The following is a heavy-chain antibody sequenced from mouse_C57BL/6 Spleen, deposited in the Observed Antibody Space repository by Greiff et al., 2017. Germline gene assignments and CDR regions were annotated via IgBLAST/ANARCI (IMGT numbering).Heavy chain of an antibody. CDR2: ISSGSSTI. CDR1: GFTFSDYG. D-gene: IGHD2-4*01. V-gene: IGHV5-17*01. CDR3: ARHDYDGGCAMDY. J-gene: IGHJ4*01. Sequence: EVKLVESGGGLVKPGGSLKLSCAASGFTFSDYGMHWVRQAPEKGLEWVAYISSGSSTIYYADTVKGRFTISRDNAKNTLFLQMTSLRSEDTAMYYCARHDYDGGCAMDYWGQGTSVTVSS.